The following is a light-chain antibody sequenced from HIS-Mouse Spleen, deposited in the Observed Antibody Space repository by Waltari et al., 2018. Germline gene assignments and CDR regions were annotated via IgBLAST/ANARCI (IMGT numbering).Light chain of an antibody. CDR1: QSVSSN. CDR3: QQYNNWPRGVT. V-gene: IGKV3-15*01. CDR2: GAS. Sequence: EIVMTQSPATLSVSPGERATLSCRASQSVSSNLAWYQQKPGQAPRLLIYGASTRATGSPARFSGSGSGTEFTLTISSMQSEDFAVYYCQQYNNWPRGVTFGPGTKVDIK. J-gene: IGKJ3*01.